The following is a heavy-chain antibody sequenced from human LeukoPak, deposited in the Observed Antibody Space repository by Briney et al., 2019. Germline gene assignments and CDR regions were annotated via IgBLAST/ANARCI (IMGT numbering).Heavy chain of an antibody. Sequence: SETLSLTCAVYSGSFTGYYWSWIRQPPGKGLEWIGEINHGGSANYNSSLKSRVTISLDTSKNQFSLKLSSVTAADTAVYYCARRGRVPAAYFDYWGQGTLVTVSS. J-gene: IGHJ4*02. V-gene: IGHV4-34*01. D-gene: IGHD2-2*01. CDR1: SGSFTGYY. CDR3: ARRGRVPAAYFDY. CDR2: INHGGSA.